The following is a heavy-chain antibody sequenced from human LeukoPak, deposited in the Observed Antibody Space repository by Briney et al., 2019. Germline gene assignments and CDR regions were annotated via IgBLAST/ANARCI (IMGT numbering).Heavy chain of an antibody. J-gene: IGHJ3*02. CDR3: ARGGGKQQLAFDI. CDR1: GGSISSGTYY. CDR2: IYTSGST. D-gene: IGHD6-13*01. Sequence: PSETLSLTCTVSGGSISSGTYYWSWIRQPAGKGLGWIGRIYTSGSTNYNPSLKSRVTISVDTSKNQFSLKLSSVTAADTAVYYCARGGGKQQLAFDIWGQGTMVTVSS. V-gene: IGHV4-61*02.